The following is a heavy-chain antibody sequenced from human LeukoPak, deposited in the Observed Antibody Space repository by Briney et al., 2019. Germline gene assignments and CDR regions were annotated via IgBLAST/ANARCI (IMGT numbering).Heavy chain of an antibody. CDR2: IYYSGST. D-gene: IGHD3-3*01. Sequence: SETLSLTSTVSGGSISSSSYYWGWIRQPPGKGLEWIGSIYYSGSTYYNPSLKSRVTISVDTSKNQFSLKLSSVTAADTAVYYCARSPSITIFGVVTEHLNWFDPWGQGTLVTVSS. CDR3: ARSPSITIFGVVTEHLNWFDP. CDR1: GGSISSSSYY. V-gene: IGHV4-39*07. J-gene: IGHJ5*02.